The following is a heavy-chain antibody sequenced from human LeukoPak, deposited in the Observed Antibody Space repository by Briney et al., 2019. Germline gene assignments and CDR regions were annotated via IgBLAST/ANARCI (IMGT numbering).Heavy chain of an antibody. J-gene: IGHJ4*02. CDR2: ISSSSSTI. Sequence: GGSLRLSRAASGFTFSSYSMNWVRQAPGKGLEWVSYISSSSSTIYYADSVKGRFTISRDNSKNTLYLQMNSLRVEDTAVYYCARDSSMLRGPLVIYYFDFWGQGTLVTVSS. V-gene: IGHV3-48*01. D-gene: IGHD3-10*01. CDR3: ARDSSMLRGPLVIYYFDF. CDR1: GFTFSSYS.